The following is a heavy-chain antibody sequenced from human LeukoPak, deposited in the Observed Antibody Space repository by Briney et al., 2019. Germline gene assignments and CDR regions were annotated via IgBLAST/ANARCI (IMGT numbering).Heavy chain of an antibody. CDR2: IYYSGST. D-gene: IGHD1-1*01. J-gene: IGHJ4*02. V-gene: IGHV4-59*01. CDR3: ARDHWLGY. Sequence: SETLSLTCTVSGGSISSYFWSWVRQPPGKGLEWIGYIYYSGSTNYNPSLKSRVTISVDTSKNQFSLKLASVTTADTAVYYCARDHWLGYWGQGTLVTVSP. CDR1: GGSISSYF.